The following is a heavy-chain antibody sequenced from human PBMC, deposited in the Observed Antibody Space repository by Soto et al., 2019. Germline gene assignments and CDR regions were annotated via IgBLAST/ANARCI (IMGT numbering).Heavy chain of an antibody. Sequence: GGYLRLSCAASGFTFDDYAMHWVRQAPGKGLEWVSGISWNSGSIGYADSVKGRFTISRDNAKNSLYLQMNSLRAEDTALYYCAKASGYSSSWYQGVVDYWGQGTLVPVSS. V-gene: IGHV3-9*01. CDR2: ISWNSGSI. D-gene: IGHD6-13*01. CDR3: AKASGYSSSWYQGVVDY. CDR1: GFTFDDYA. J-gene: IGHJ4*02.